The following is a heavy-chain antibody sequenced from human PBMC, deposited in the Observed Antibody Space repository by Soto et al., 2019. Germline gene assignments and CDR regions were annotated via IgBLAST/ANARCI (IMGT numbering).Heavy chain of an antibody. J-gene: IGHJ4*02. CDR1: GGSISSYY. V-gene: IGHV4-59*08. CDR3: ARHSSGWIYYFDY. D-gene: IGHD6-19*01. Sequence: SETLSLTCTVSGGSISSYYWSWIRQPPGKGLEWIGYIYYSGSTNYNPSLKSRVTISVDTSKNQFSLKLSSVTAADTAVYYCARHSSGWIYYFDYRGQGTLVTVSS. CDR2: IYYSGST.